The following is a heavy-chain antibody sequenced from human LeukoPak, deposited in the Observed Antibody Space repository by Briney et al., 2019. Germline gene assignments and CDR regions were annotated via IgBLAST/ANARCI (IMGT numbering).Heavy chain of an antibody. J-gene: IGHJ6*02. D-gene: IGHD4-11*01. Sequence: GGSLRLSCAASGFTVSNNYMSWVRQAPGKGLEWVSVIYSGGSTYYADSVKGRFTISRDNSKNTLYLQMNSLRAEDTAVYYCARDAPSKDYSNSYGMDVWGQGTTVTVSS. CDR2: IYSGGST. CDR1: GFTVSNNY. CDR3: ARDAPSKDYSNSYGMDV. V-gene: IGHV3-53*01.